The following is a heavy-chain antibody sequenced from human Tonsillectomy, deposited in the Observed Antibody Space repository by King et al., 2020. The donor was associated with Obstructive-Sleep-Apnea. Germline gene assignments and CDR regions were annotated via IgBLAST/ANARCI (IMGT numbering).Heavy chain of an antibody. D-gene: IGHD2-8*01. J-gene: IGHJ4*02. CDR2: VSGSGDNT. CDR3: AKDICTNGVCTYDY. V-gene: IGHV3-23*04. CDR1: GFTFNSYA. Sequence: VQLVDSGGGLVQPGGSLRLSCAASGFTFNSYAMNWVRQAPGKGLEWVSGVSGSGDNTFYADSVKGRFTISRDNSKRTLYLQMNSLRAADTAVYYCAKDICTNGVCTYDYWGQGTLVTVSS.